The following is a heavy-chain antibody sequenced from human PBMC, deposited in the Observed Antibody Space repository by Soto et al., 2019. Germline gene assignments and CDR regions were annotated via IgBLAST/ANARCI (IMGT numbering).Heavy chain of an antibody. CDR3: AITTVTTLVIDY. CDR2: IYYSGST. J-gene: IGHJ4*02. CDR1: GGSISSGGYY. D-gene: IGHD4-4*01. Sequence: PSETLSLTCTVSGGSISSGGYYWSWIRQHPEKGLEWIGYIYYSGSTYYNPSLKSRVTISVDTSKNQFSLKLSSVTAADTAVYYCAITTVTTLVIDYWGQGTLVTVSS. V-gene: IGHV4-31*03.